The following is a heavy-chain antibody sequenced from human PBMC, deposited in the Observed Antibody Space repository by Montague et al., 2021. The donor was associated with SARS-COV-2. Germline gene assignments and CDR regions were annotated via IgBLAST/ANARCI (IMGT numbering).Heavy chain of an antibody. CDR3: ARAGEDYYYDSSGFLY. D-gene: IGHD3-22*01. J-gene: IGHJ4*02. Sequence: TKYYADSLTGRFPISRDNAKNSLYLQMSSLRAEGTAVYYCARAGEDYYYDSSGFLYWVQGIMVTVSS. V-gene: IGHV3-48*03. CDR2: TK.